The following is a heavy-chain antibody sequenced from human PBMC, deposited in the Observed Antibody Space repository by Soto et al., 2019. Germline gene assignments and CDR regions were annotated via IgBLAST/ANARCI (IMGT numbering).Heavy chain of an antibody. V-gene: IGHV4-59*01. CDR3: ARDRDPGVNWFDP. D-gene: IGHD2-21*02. Sequence: NPSETLSLTCTVSGGSISSYYWSWIRQPPGKGLEWIGYIYYSGSTNYNPSLKSRVTISVDTSKNQFSLKLSSVTAADTAVYYCARDRDPGVNWFDPWGQGTLVTVSS. CDR1: GGSISSYY. J-gene: IGHJ5*02. CDR2: IYYSGST.